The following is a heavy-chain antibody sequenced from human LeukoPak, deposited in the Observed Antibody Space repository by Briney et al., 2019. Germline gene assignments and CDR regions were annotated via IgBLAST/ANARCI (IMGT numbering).Heavy chain of an antibody. D-gene: IGHD3-22*01. Sequence: PGRSLRLSCAASGFTFSSYSMNWVRQAPGKGLEWVSSISSSSSYIYYADSVKGRFTMSRDNAKNSLYLQMNSLRAEDTAVYYCASFSSGYYSVDYWGQGTLVTVSS. CDR2: ISSSSSYI. CDR3: ASFSSGYYSVDY. J-gene: IGHJ4*02. V-gene: IGHV3-21*01. CDR1: GFTFSSYS.